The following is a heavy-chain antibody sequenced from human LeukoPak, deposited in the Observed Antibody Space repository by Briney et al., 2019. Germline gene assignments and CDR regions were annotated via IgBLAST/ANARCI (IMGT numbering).Heavy chain of an antibody. CDR1: GYTFTGYY. D-gene: IGHD6-13*01. CDR2: INPNSGGT. V-gene: IGHV1-2*02. J-gene: IGHJ5*02. Sequence: EASVKVSCKASGYTFTGYYMHWVRQAPGQGLEWMGWINPNSGGTNYAQKFQGRVTMTRDTSISTAYMELSRLRSDDTAVYYCARDLYSSSWYFPGTHYNWFDPWGQGTLVTVSS. CDR3: ARDLYSSSWYFPGTHYNWFDP.